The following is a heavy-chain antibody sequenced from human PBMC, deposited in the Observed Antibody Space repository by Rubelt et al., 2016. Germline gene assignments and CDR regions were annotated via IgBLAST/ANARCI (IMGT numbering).Heavy chain of an antibody. Sequence: YSGSTYYNPSLKGRVTISVDTSKNQFSLKLSSVTAADTVVYYCARDLRYCSGGSCYYYFDYWGQGTLVTVTS. D-gene: IGHD2-15*01. CDR3: ARDLRYCSGGSCYYYFDY. CDR2: YSGST. J-gene: IGHJ4*02. V-gene: IGHV4-31*02.